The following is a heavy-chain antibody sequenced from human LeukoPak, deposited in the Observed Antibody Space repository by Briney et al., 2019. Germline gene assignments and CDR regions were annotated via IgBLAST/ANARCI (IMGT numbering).Heavy chain of an antibody. Sequence: GGSLRLSCAASGFTFSSYAMSWGRQAPGKGLEWVSAISGSGGSTYYADSVKGRFTISRDNSENTLYLQMNSLRAEDTAVYYCAKDKDIGAAFDYWGQGTLVTVSS. D-gene: IGHD3-10*01. J-gene: IGHJ4*02. V-gene: IGHV3-23*01. CDR3: AKDKDIGAAFDY. CDR1: GFTFSSYA. CDR2: ISGSGGST.